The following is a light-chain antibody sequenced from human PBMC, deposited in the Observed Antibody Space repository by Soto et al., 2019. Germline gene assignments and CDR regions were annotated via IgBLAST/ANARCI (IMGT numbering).Light chain of an antibody. J-gene: IGKJ2*03. CDR3: QQYDNVPRS. V-gene: IGKV1-33*01. Sequence: DIQMTQSPSSLSAPVGDRVTITCQASQDINNYLNWFHQKPGQAPKLLIYDASNLQTGVPSRFSGSGSGTDFTFTISSLQPEDIGTYYCQQYDNVPRSFGQGTRLEI. CDR2: DAS. CDR1: QDINNY.